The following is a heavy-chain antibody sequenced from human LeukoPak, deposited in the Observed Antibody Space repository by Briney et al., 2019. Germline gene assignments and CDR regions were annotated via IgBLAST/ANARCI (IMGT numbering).Heavy chain of an antibody. CDR3: ARVPRANYDYVWGSC. CDR2: IYYSGST. Sequence: SETPSLTCTVSGGSISSSSYYWGWIRQPPGKGLEWIGSIYYSGSTYYNPSLKSRVTISVDTSKNQFSLKLSSVTAADTAVYYCARVPRANYDYVWGSCWGQGTLVTVSS. J-gene: IGHJ4*02. D-gene: IGHD3-16*01. V-gene: IGHV4-39*01. CDR1: GGSISSSSYY.